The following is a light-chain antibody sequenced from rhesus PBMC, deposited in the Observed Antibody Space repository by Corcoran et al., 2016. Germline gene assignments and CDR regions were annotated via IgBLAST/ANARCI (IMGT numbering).Light chain of an antibody. CDR2: KAS. Sequence: DIQMTQSPSSLSASVGDTVTITCRASQGISTWLAWYQQHPGKAPNLLIYKASSFLSGVPSRFSGSGYGTDFTLTISSLQSEEYGTYYCQQYSSRPWTFGQGTKVEIK. CDR1: QGISTW. CDR3: QQYSSRPWT. J-gene: IGKJ1*01. V-gene: IGKV1-22*01.